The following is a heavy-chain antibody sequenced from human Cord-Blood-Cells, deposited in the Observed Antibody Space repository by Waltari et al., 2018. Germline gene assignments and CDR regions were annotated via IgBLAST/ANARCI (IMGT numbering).Heavy chain of an antibody. V-gene: IGHV4-34*01. D-gene: IGHD6-6*01. J-gene: IGHJ3*02. Sequence: QVQLQQWGAGLLKPSETLSLTCAVYGGSFSGYYWSWIRQPPGKGLEWIGEINHSGSTNYNPSLKSRFTISVDTSKNQFSLKLSSVTAADTAVYYCARGLSSSFAFDIWGQGTMVTVSS. CDR3: ARGLSSSFAFDI. CDR2: INHSGST. CDR1: GGSFSGYY.